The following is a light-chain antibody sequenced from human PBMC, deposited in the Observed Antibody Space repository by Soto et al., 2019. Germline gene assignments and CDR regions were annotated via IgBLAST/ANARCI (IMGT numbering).Light chain of an antibody. CDR3: SSYRSSNSVV. J-gene: IGLJ2*01. CDR2: EVT. V-gene: IGLV2-14*01. CDR1: SSDVGGYNY. Sequence: QSALNQPASVSGSPGQSITLSCTGTSSDVGGYNYVSWYQQHPGKAPKLMIYEVTNRPSGISNRFSGSKSGNTASLTISGLQAEDEADYYCSSYRSSNSVVFGGGTKVTVL.